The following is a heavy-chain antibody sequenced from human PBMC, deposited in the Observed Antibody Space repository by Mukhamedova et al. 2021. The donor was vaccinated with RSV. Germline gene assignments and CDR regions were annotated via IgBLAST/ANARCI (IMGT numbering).Heavy chain of an antibody. CDR2: IYNSGST. Sequence: GLEWIGYIYNSGSTYYNPSLKSRVTISVDTSKIQFSLKLSSVTAADTAVYYCSNTLALGLYHYMGAWGKGTTVTVSS. D-gene: IGHD3-3*02. CDR3: SNTLALGLYHYMGA. V-gene: IGHV4-31*02. J-gene: IGHJ6*03.